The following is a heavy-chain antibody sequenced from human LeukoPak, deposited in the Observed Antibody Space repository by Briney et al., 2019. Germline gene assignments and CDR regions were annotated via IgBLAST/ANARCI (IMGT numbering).Heavy chain of an antibody. CDR1: GFTFSTYG. Sequence: GGSLRLSCAASGFTFSTYGMTWVRQAPGKGLEWVSGISGSGDTTYYADSVKGRFTISRDNSKNTLYLQMNSLRAEDTAIYYCAKDRLAAAGTVDYWGQGTLVTVSS. CDR3: AKDRLAAAGTVDY. CDR2: ISGSGDTT. J-gene: IGHJ4*02. D-gene: IGHD6-13*01. V-gene: IGHV3-23*01.